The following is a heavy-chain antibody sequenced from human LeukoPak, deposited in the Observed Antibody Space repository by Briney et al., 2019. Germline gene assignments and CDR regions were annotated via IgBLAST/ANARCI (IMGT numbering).Heavy chain of an antibody. CDR3: AKSDNPWEPVNPFDY. J-gene: IGHJ4*02. D-gene: IGHD1-26*01. CDR2: IAWDGGAT. CDR1: EFTFDDFS. Sequence: GGSLRLSCAASEFTFDDFSMNWVRQAPGTGLEWVSLIAWDGGATYYADSVKGRFTISRDNSKNSLYLQMNSLRTEDTAVYYCAKSDNPWEPVNPFDYWGQGTLVTVSS. V-gene: IGHV3-43*01.